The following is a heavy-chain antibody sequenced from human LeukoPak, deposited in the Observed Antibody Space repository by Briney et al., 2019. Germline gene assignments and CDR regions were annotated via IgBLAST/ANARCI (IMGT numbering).Heavy chain of an antibody. J-gene: IGHJ4*02. CDR1: GYTFTGYY. Sequence: ASVKVSCKASGYTFTGYYMYWVRQAPGQGLEWMGWINPNSGGTNYAQKFQGRVTMTMDTSISTAYMELSRLRSDDTAVYYCARDVAPGEATDYWGQGTLVTVSS. D-gene: IGHD1-26*01. CDR2: INPNSGGT. CDR3: ARDVAPGEATDY. V-gene: IGHV1-2*02.